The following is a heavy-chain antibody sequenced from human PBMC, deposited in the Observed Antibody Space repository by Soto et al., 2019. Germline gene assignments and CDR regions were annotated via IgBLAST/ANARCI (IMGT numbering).Heavy chain of an antibody. CDR1: GGSFSGYY. Sequence: QVQLQQWGAGLLKPSETLSLTCAVYGGSFSGYYWSWIRQPPGKGLEWIGEINHSGSTNYNPSLRSRVTISVDTYKKQFSLKLSSVTAADTAVYYWARVRRSAAPYGMDVWVQGTTVTVSS. V-gene: IGHV4-34*01. D-gene: IGHD6-13*01. J-gene: IGHJ6*02. CDR3: ARVRRSAAPYGMDV. CDR2: INHSGST.